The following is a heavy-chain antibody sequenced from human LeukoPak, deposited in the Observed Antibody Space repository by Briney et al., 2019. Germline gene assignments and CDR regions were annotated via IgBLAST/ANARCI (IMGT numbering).Heavy chain of an antibody. Sequence: GGSLRLSCEASGFTFSTSALHWVRQAPGKGLECVAVISYDGSNKFYADSVKGRFTISRDSSKNTLYLQMNSLRAEDTAVYYCAKADSSGWHNYYYYGMDVWGQGTTVTVSS. J-gene: IGHJ6*02. CDR2: ISYDGSNK. D-gene: IGHD6-19*01. CDR1: GFTFSTSA. V-gene: IGHV3-30-3*01. CDR3: AKADSSGWHNYYYYGMDV.